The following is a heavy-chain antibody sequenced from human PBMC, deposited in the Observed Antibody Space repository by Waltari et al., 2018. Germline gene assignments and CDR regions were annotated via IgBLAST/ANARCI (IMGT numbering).Heavy chain of an antibody. D-gene: IGHD3-3*01. Sequence: QVQLVQSGAEVKKPGSSVKVSCKASGGTFSSYAISWVRQAPGQGLEWMGGIIPIFGTANYAQKFQGRVTITTDESTSTAYMELSSLRSEDTAVYYCARRSEGIFGVVIPGAFDIWGQGTMVTVSS. J-gene: IGHJ3*02. CDR3: ARRSEGIFGVVIPGAFDI. CDR1: GGTFSSYA. CDR2: IIPIFGTA. V-gene: IGHV1-69*05.